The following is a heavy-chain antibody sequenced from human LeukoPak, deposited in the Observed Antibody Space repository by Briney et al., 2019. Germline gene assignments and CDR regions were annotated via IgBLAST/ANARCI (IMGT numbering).Heavy chain of an antibody. J-gene: IGHJ4*02. D-gene: IGHD3-22*01. Sequence: NPSETLSLTCTVSGGSISSRSYYWGWIRQPPGKGLEWIGTIYYSGSAYYNSSLKSRLIISVDTSQNQFSLKLSSVTAADTAVYFCARIDSSDYSWGWAGYWGQGTLVTVSS. CDR3: ARIDSSDYSWGWAGY. V-gene: IGHV4-39*01. CDR2: IYYSGSA. CDR1: GGSISSRSYY.